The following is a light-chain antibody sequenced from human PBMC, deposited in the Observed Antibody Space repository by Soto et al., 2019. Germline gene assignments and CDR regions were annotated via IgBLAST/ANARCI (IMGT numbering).Light chain of an antibody. V-gene: IGLV2-11*01. CDR1: SSDVGGYNY. J-gene: IGLJ1*01. CDR2: DVS. Sequence: QSVLTQPRSVSGSPGQSVTISCTGTSSDVGGYNYVSWYQQHPGKAPKLMICDVSKRPSGVPDRFSGSKSGNTASLTISGLQAEDEADYYCCSYAGSYTSLFGTGTKSPS. CDR3: CSYAGSYTSL.